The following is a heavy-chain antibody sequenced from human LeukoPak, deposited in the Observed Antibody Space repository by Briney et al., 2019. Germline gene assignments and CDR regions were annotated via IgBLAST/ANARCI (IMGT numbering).Heavy chain of an antibody. J-gene: IGHJ5*02. CDR2: ISAYNGNT. CDR1: GYTFTGYY. CDR3: ARDPYYYGSGSYYYNWFDP. D-gene: IGHD3-10*01. V-gene: IGHV1-18*04. Sequence: ASVKVSCKASGYTFTGYYMHWVRQAPGQGLEWMGWISAYNGNTNYAQKLQGRVTMTTDTSTSTAYMELRSLRSDDTAVYYCARDPYYYGSGSYYYNWFDPWGQGTLVTVSS.